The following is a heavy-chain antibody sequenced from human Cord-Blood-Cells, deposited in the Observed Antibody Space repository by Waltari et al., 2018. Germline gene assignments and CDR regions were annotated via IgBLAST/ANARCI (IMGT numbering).Heavy chain of an antibody. CDR1: GGSLSSSSYY. CDR2: IYYSGST. CDR3: ARHPFIIAAAGDFDY. Sequence: QLQLQESGPGLVKPSATLSLTCTVSGGSLSSSSYYWGVIRQPPGKGLEWIGSIYYSGSTYYNPSLKSRVTISVDTSKNQFSLKLSSVTAADTAVYYCARHPFIIAAAGDFDYWGQGTLVTVSS. D-gene: IGHD6-13*01. J-gene: IGHJ4*02. V-gene: IGHV4-39*01.